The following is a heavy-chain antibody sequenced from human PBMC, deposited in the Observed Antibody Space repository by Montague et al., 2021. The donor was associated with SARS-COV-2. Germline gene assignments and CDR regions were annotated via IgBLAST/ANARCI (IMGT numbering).Heavy chain of an antibody. CDR2: ISYDGTNE. V-gene: IGHV3-30*04. D-gene: IGHD6-6*01. J-gene: IGHJ2*01. CDR3: ARGRRIAARPSEGYFDL. Sequence: SLRLSCAASGFTFSSYAMHWVRQAPGKGLEWVAVISYDGTNEYYADSVKGRFTISRDNSKNTLYLQMNSLRAEDTAVYYCARGRRIAARPSEGYFDLWGRGTLVTVSS. CDR1: GFTFSSYA.